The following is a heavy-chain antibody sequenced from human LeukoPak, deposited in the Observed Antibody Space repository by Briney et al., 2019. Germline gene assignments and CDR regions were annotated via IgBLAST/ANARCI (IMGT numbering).Heavy chain of an antibody. D-gene: IGHD7-27*01. CDR2: IYTSGNT. Sequence: PSETLSLTCTVSGGSISGYYWSWIRQPAGKGLEWIGRIYTSGNTNYNPSLKSRLTMSVDTSKNQFSLKLSSVTAADTAVYYCARLLTGNWFDPWGQGTLVTVSS. J-gene: IGHJ5*02. CDR3: ARLLTGNWFDP. V-gene: IGHV4-4*07. CDR1: GGSISGYY.